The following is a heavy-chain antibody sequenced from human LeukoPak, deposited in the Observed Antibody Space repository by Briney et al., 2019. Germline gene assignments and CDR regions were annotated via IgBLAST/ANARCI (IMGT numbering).Heavy chain of an antibody. V-gene: IGHV4-59*01. J-gene: IGHJ6*02. D-gene: IGHD6-13*01. Sequence: SETLSLTCTVSGGPISSYYWSCIRQPPGKGLEWLGYIYYSGSTDYDPSLKRRVTISVDPSKNQFSLKLSSVTAADTAVYYCARVSGYSSSWSPKYYYGMDVWGQGTTVTVSS. CDR1: GGPISSYY. CDR3: ARVSGYSSSWSPKYYYGMDV. CDR2: IYYSGST.